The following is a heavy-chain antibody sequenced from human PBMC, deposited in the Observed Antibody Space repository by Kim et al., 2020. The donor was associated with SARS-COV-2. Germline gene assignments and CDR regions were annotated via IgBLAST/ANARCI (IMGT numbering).Heavy chain of an antibody. Sequence: SETLSLTCAVYGGSFSGYYWSWIRQPPGKGLEWIGEINHSGSTNYNPSLKSRVTISVDTSKNQFSLKLSSVTAADTAVDYCARRHVTMIVVVIPHYYFDCWGQGTLVTVSS. V-gene: IGHV4-34*01. CDR3: ARRHVTMIVVVIPHYYFDC. CDR2: INHSGST. CDR1: GGSFSGYY. J-gene: IGHJ4*02. D-gene: IGHD3-22*01.